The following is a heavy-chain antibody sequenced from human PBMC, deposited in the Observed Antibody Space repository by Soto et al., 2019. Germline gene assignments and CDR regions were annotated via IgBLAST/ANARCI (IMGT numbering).Heavy chain of an antibody. D-gene: IGHD3-10*01. V-gene: IGHV1-46*03. CDR3: ARDWNYYGSGSYSGAY. CDR1: VYTFTSYY. Sequence: QVQLVQSGAEVKKPGASVKVSCKASVYTFTSYYMHWVRQAPGQGLEWVGIINPSGGSTSYAQKFQGRVTMTTGTSTSTVYMELSTLRSDDTAVYYCARDWNYYGSGSYSGAYWGQGTLVTVSS. CDR2: INPSGGST. J-gene: IGHJ4*02.